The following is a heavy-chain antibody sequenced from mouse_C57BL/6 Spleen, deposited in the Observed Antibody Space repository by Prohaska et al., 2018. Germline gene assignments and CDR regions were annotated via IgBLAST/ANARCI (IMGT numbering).Heavy chain of an antibody. V-gene: IGHV1-18*01. J-gene: IGHJ1*03. D-gene: IGHD1-1*01. CDR3: ARFDYYGSSYVYWYFDV. CDR2: INPNNGGT. Sequence: QSHGKSLEWIGDINPNNGGTIYNQKFKGKATLTVDKSSSTAYMELRSLTSEDTAVYYCARFDYYGSSYVYWYFDVWGTGTTVTVSS.